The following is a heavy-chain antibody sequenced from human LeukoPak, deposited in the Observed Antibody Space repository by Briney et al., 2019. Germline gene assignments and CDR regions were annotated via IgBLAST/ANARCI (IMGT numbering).Heavy chain of an antibody. D-gene: IGHD3-10*01. V-gene: IGHV4-30-4*01. Sequence: SETLSLTCTVSGGSISSGNYYWSWIRQPPGKGLEWIGYIYYSGSTSYNPSLKSRVTISVDTSKNKFSLKLSSVTAADTAVYYCARRLLWFGRLSGWFDPWGQGTLVTVSS. CDR1: GGSISSGNYY. CDR3: ARRLLWFGRLSGWFDP. CDR2: IYYSGST. J-gene: IGHJ5*02.